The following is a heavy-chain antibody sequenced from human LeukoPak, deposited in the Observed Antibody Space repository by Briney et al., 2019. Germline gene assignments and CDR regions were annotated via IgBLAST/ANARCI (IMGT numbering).Heavy chain of an antibody. CDR1: GFTFSTYG. J-gene: IGHJ6*04. CDR2: ISSSGSTI. V-gene: IGHV3-48*04. D-gene: IGHD3-10*02. Sequence: GGTLRLSCAAAGFTFSTYGMNWVRQAPGKGLEWVSYISSSGSTIYYADSVKGRFTISRDNAKNSLYLQMNSLRAEDTAVYYCAELGITMIGGVWGKGTTVTISS. CDR3: AELGITMIGGV.